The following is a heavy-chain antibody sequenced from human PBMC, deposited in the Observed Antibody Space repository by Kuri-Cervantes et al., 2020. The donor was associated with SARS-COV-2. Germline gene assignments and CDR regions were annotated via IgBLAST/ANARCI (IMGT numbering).Heavy chain of an antibody. Sequence: KVSCKHSGNSFTTYWIGWVRQMPGKGLEWMGIIYPGDSDTRYSPSFQGQVTISADKSISTAYLQWSSLKASDTAMYYCARQKFHYYDSSGYQGATDYWGQGTLVTVSS. CDR1: GNSFTTYW. CDR2: IYPGDSDT. D-gene: IGHD3-22*01. V-gene: IGHV5-51*01. CDR3: ARQKFHYYDSSGYQGATDY. J-gene: IGHJ4*02.